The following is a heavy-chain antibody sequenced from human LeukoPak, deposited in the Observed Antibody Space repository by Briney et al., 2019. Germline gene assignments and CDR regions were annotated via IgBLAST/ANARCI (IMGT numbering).Heavy chain of an antibody. CDR1: GGSISSSSYY. D-gene: IGHD3-10*01. CDR3: ARNTYYYGSGKGLGSDP. CDR2: IYYSGST. Sequence: SETLSLTCTVSGGSISSSSYYWGWIRQPPGKGLEWIGSIYYSGSTYYNPSLKSRVTISVDTSKNQFSLKLSSVTAADTAVYYCARNTYYYGSGKGLGSDPWGQGTLVTVSS. J-gene: IGHJ5*02. V-gene: IGHV4-39*07.